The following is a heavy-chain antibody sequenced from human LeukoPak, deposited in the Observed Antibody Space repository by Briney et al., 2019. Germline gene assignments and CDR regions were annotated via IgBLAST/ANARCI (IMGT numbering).Heavy chain of an antibody. Sequence: TLSLTCSVSGGSISSSGYYGSWSRQHPGKSLEWFGYIYYSGSTYYNPSLKSRATISADTSKNQFCLKLSSGTAAATGVSFCARARSAAGNFYLWGQGTLVTVSS. D-gene: IGHD6-13*01. CDR1: GGSISSSGYY. V-gene: IGHV4-31*03. CDR2: IYYSGST. CDR3: ARARSAAGNFYL. J-gene: IGHJ4*02.